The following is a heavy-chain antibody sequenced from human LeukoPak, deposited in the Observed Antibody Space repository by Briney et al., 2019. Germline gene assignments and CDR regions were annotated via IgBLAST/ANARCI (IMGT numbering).Heavy chain of an antibody. CDR1: GGSISSGGNF. V-gene: IGHV4-31*03. Sequence: PSQTLSLTCTVSGGSISSGGNFWSWIRQRPGKGLEWIGFIYYSGTTYSNPSLKSRVAISADTSKNEFSLKLNSLTAADTAVYYCARGGSGSYYSVYYAVDVWGRGTTVTVS. D-gene: IGHD1-26*01. CDR2: IYYSGTT. J-gene: IGHJ6*02. CDR3: ARGGSGSYYSVYYAVDV.